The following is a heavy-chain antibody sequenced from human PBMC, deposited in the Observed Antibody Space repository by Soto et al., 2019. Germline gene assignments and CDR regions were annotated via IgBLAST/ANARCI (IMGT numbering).Heavy chain of an antibody. CDR1: GYTFINYG. CDR3: ARWSAIVGGAEALDV. D-gene: IGHD1-26*01. CDR2: LSAYNGDT. V-gene: IGHV1-18*01. Sequence: QVQLVQSGAEVKKPGASVRVSCKTSGYTFINYGITWVRQAPGQGLEWMGWLSAYNGDTSSSEKLQDRFTMTTDTSTNTVYMDLRSRTSDDTAVYYCARWSAIVGGAEALDVWGQGIMVIVSS. J-gene: IGHJ3*01.